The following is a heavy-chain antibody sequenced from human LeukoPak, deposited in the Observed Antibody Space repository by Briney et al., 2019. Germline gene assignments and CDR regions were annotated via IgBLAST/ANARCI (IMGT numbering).Heavy chain of an antibody. Sequence: GESLKISCKGSGYSFTNYWIGWVRQMPGKGLEWMGIIYPDDSDTTYSPSFQGQVTISADKSISTAYLQWSSLKASDTAMYYCARHDRDGYNDYYYGMDVWGQGTTASVSS. J-gene: IGHJ6*02. CDR3: ARHDRDGYNDYYYGMDV. V-gene: IGHV5-51*01. D-gene: IGHD5-24*01. CDR2: IYPDDSDT. CDR1: GYSFTNYW.